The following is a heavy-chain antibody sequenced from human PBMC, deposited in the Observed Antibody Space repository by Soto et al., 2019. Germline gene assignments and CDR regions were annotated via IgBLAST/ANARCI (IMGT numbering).Heavy chain of an antibody. CDR3: ARDRGDSSGWSTIETTMDV. D-gene: IGHD6-19*01. J-gene: IGHJ6*02. V-gene: IGHV6-1*01. CDR1: GDSVSSNSAA. Sequence: PSQTLSLTCAISGDSVSSNSAAWNWIRQSPSRGLEWLGRTYYRSKWYNDHAVSVKSRITINPDTSKNQFSLQLNSVTPEDTAVYYCARDRGDSSGWSTIETTMDVWGQGTTVTVSS. CDR2: TYYRSKWYN.